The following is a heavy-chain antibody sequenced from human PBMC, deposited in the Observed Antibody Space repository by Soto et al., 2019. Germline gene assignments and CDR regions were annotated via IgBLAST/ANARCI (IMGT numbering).Heavy chain of an antibody. CDR2: INPNSGGT. D-gene: IGHD5-12*01. Sequence: QVQLVQSGAEVKKPEASVKVSCKASGYTFTGYYMHWVRQAPGQGLEWMGWINPNSGGTNYAQKFQGWVTMTRDTSISTAYMELSRLRSDDTAVYYCARATPAVVATKVGWFDPWGQGTLVTVSS. J-gene: IGHJ5*02. V-gene: IGHV1-2*04. CDR1: GYTFTGYY. CDR3: ARATPAVVATKVGWFDP.